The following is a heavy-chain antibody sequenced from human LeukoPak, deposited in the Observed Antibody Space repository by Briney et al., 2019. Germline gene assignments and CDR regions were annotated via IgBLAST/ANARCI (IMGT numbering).Heavy chain of an antibody. CDR2: IIPIFGTA. J-gene: IGHJ4*02. CDR1: GGTFSSYA. Sequence: SVKVSCKASGGTFSSYATSWVRQAPGQGLEWMGGIIPIFGTANYAQKFQGRVTITADESTSTAYMELSSLRSEDTAVYYCARRVLRRGYSGYEGLDYWGQGTLVTVSS. D-gene: IGHD5-12*01. CDR3: ARRVLRRGYSGYEGLDY. V-gene: IGHV1-69*13.